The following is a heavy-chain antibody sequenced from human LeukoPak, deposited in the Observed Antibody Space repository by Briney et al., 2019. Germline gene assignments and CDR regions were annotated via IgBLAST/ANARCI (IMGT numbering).Heavy chain of an antibody. V-gene: IGHV3-23*01. CDR2: IHGSDDTT. Sequence: GGSLRLSCAASGFTFSSYWMTWVRQAPGKGLEWVSAIHGSDDTTHYADSVKGRFTISRDKSKNTLYLLMNSLRADDTAVYYCAKDLFRWSFDFWGQGTLVTVSS. D-gene: IGHD4-23*01. J-gene: IGHJ4*02. CDR3: AKDLFRWSFDF. CDR1: GFTFSSYW.